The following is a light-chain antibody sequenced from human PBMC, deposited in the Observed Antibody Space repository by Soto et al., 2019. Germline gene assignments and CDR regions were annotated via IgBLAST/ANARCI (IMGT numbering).Light chain of an antibody. CDR1: QSVSSSY. CDR2: GAS. CDR3: QQRSNWPS. J-gene: IGKJ3*01. Sequence: EIVLTQSPGTLSLSPGEIATFSCSASQSVSSSYIAWYQQKRGQAPRRLIYGASIRATGIPDRFSGSGSGTDFTLTISSLEPEDFAVYYCQQRSNWPSFGPGTKVDIK. V-gene: IGKV3D-20*02.